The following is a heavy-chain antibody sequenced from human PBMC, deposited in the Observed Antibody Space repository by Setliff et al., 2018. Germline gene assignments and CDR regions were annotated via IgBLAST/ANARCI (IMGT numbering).Heavy chain of an antibody. CDR3: ATSGFCSAGSCYSFDD. J-gene: IGHJ4*02. V-gene: IGHV4-34*01. D-gene: IGHD6-19*01. Sequence: SETLSLTCAVYGGSFGGYYWSWIRQPPGKGLEWIGEINHSGSTNYNPSLKSRATISVDTSKNRFSLNLTSVTAADTAVYYCATSGFCSAGSCYSFDDWGQGALVTVSS. CDR1: GGSFGGYY. CDR2: INHSGST.